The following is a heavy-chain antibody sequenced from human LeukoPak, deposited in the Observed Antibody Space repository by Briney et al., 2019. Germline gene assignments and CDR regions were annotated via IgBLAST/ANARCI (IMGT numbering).Heavy chain of an antibody. D-gene: IGHD1-26*01. V-gene: IGHV2-70*11. CDR3: ARIRSGSYSMDY. J-gene: IGHJ4*02. CDR2: IEWDDDK. CDR1: GFSLSTSSMC. Sequence: SGPALVKPTQTLTLTCTFSGFSLSTSSMCVGWIRQPPGKALEWLARIEWDDDKYYSSSLKTRLTISKDPSKNQVVLTMTNMDPVDTATYYCARIRSGSYSMDYWGQGTLVIVSS.